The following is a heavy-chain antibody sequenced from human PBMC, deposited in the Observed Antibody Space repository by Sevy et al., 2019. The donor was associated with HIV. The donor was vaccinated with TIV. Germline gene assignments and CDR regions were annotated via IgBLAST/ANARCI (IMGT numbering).Heavy chain of an antibody. Sequence: GGSLRLSCAASGFTFSSYAMSWVRQAPGKGLEWVSGISGNGDTTYYTDSVKGRFTISRDNSKNTVYLQMNSLRDEDTVVYYCAKADRGEGDYWGQGTLVTVSS. V-gene: IGHV3-23*01. D-gene: IGHD3-16*01. CDR1: GFTFSSYA. CDR3: AKADRGEGDY. CDR2: ISGNGDTT. J-gene: IGHJ4*02.